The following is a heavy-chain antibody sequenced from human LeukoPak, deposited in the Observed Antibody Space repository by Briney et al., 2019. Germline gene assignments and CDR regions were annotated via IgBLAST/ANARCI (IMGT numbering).Heavy chain of an antibody. CDR1: GFTFSSDS. J-gene: IGHJ3*02. CDR3: AREETGIAAAGRDAFDI. D-gene: IGHD6-13*01. Sequence: GGSLRLSCAASGFTFSSDSMNWVRQAPGKGLEWVSYISSSSSTIYYADSVKGRFTISRDNAKNSLYLQMNSLRAEDTAVYYCAREETGIAAAGRDAFDIWGQGTMVTVSS. CDR2: ISSSSSTI. V-gene: IGHV3-48*01.